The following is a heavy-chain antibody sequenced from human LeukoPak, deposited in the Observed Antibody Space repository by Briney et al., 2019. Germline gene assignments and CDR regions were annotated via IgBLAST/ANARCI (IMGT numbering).Heavy chain of an antibody. D-gene: IGHD3-10*01. V-gene: IGHV1-8*01. J-gene: IGHJ6*02. CDR2: MNPNSGNT. Sequence: ASVKVSCKASGYTFTSYDINWVRQATGQGLEWMGWMNPNSGNTGYAQKFQGRVTMTRNTSISTAYMELSSLRSEDTAVYYCARGAGEAEGDYYGSGSWDVWGQGTTVTVSS. CDR3: ARGAGEAEGDYYGSGSWDV. CDR1: GYTFTSYD.